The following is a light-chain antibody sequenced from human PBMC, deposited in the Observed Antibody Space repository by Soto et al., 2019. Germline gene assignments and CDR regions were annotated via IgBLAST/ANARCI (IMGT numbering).Light chain of an antibody. CDR2: GAS. J-gene: IGKJ5*01. CDR3: QQYYDWPIT. V-gene: IGKV3-15*01. CDR1: QSVGKY. Sequence: EIVMTQSPATLSLSPGERATLSCRASQSVGKYLAWYQQKPGQAPRLLIYGASTRATGIPARFSGSGSGTEFTLTISSLQSEDFAVYYCQQYYDWPITFGQGTRLEIK.